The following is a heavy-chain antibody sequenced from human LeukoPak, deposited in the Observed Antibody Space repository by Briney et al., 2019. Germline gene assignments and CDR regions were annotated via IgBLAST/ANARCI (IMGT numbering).Heavy chain of an antibody. J-gene: IGHJ4*02. Sequence: ASVKVSCKASGYTFTGYYMHWVRQAPGQGLEWMGWINPNSGGTNYAQKLQGRVTMTTDTSTSTAYMELRSLRSDDTAVYYCARDLVGANTKTLRDYWGQGTLVTVS. CDR1: GYTFTGYY. CDR2: INPNSGGT. D-gene: IGHD1-26*01. V-gene: IGHV1-2*02. CDR3: ARDLVGANTKTLRDY.